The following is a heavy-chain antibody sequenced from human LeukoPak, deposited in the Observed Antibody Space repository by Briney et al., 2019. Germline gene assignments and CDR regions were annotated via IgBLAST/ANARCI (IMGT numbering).Heavy chain of an antibody. CDR1: GGSISSYY. V-gene: IGHV4-59*01. CDR3: ARNRGWYATDV. Sequence: SETLSLTCTVSGGSISSYYWSWIRQPPGKGLEWIGYIYYSGSTNYNPSLKSRVTISVDTSKNQFSLKLSSVTAADTAVYYCARNRGWYATDVWGQGAAVTVSS. CDR2: IYYSGST. J-gene: IGHJ6*02. D-gene: IGHD6-19*01.